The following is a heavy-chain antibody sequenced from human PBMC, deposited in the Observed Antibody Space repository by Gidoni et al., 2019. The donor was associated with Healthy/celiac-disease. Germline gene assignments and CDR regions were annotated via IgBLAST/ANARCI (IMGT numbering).Heavy chain of an antibody. CDR2: IYYSGST. D-gene: IGHD3-9*01. CDR1: GGSISSSSYY. V-gene: IGHV4-39*01. CDR3: ARRGYGDWLYRSDYYGMDV. Sequence: QLQLQESGPGLVKPSETLSLTCTVYGGSISSSSYYWGWIRQPPGKGLEWIGSIYYSGSTYYNPSLKSRVTISVDTSKNQFPLKLSSVTAADTAVYYCARRGYGDWLYRSDYYGMDVWGQGTTVTVSS. J-gene: IGHJ6*02.